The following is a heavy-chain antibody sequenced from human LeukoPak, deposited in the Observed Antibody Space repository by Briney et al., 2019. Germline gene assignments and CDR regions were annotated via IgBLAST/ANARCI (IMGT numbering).Heavy chain of an antibody. J-gene: IGHJ5*02. CDR3: ARQCFYDSSGYSPGWFDP. V-gene: IGHV2-70*11. CDR2: IDWNDDK. CDR1: GFSLGTSGIC. D-gene: IGHD3-22*01. Sequence: SGPALVKPTQALKLTCTVSGFSLGTSGICVSWIRQPPGKALECLSRIDWNDDKYYTTSLKTRLTISQDTSKNQVVLTMTNMDPVDTATYYCARQCFYDSSGYSPGWFDPWGQGILVTVSS.